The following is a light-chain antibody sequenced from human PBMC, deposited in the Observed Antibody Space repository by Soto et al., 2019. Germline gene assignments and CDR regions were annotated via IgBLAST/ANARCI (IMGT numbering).Light chain of an antibody. CDR1: SSDVGGYNY. CDR3: SSYTSSSTRL. Sequence: QSALTQPASVSGSPGQSITISCTGTSSDVGGYNYVSWYQQHPGKAPKLMIYDVSNRPSGVSNRFSGSKSGNTASLTISWLQAEDEAEYYCSSYTSSSTRLFGGGTKVTVL. CDR2: DVS. V-gene: IGLV2-14*01. J-gene: IGLJ2*01.